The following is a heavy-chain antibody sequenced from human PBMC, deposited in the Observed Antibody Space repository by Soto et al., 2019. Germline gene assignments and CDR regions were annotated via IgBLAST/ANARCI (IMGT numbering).Heavy chain of an antibody. CDR1: GDSVSSNSAA. D-gene: IGHD1-7*01. J-gene: IGHJ6*03. Sequence: PSQTLSLTCVISGDSVSSNSAAWNWIRQSPSRGLEWLGRTYYRSRWYNDYAVSVRSRITVNADTSKNQFSLHLNSVTPEDTAVYYFAGTSSLQWYYMDVWAKGTKVTVSS. CDR3: AGTSSLQWYYMDV. CDR2: TYYRSRWYN. V-gene: IGHV6-1*01.